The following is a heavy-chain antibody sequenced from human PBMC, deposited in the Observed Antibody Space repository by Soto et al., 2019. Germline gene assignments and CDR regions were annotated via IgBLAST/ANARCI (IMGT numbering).Heavy chain of an antibody. CDR1: GYTFTAYY. CDR3: ARDNYGPLDY. CDR2: VDPNRGGT. V-gene: IGHV1-2*02. Sequence: QVQLVQSGAEVKKPGASVRVPCRPSGYTFTAYYIHWVRQPPGQGLEWMGWVDPNRGGTRDAQNFQGRVTMTRDTSTSTVYMELNWLRSDDTALYYCARDNYGPLDYWGQGTLVTVSS. J-gene: IGHJ4*02. D-gene: IGHD3-10*01.